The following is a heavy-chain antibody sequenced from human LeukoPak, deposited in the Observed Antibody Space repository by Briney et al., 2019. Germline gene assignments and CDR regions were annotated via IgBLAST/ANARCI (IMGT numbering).Heavy chain of an antibody. J-gene: IGHJ4*02. CDR2: FYHGGST. Sequence: SETLSLTCTVSGYSISTGYYWDWIRQPPGKGLEWIGTFYHGGSTYYNPSLKSRVTISVDTSKNQFSLNLTSVTAADTAVYYCARLPMVTFFDYWGQGTLVTVSS. V-gene: IGHV4-38-2*02. CDR1: GYSISTGYY. D-gene: IGHD4/OR15-4a*01. CDR3: ARLPMVTFFDY.